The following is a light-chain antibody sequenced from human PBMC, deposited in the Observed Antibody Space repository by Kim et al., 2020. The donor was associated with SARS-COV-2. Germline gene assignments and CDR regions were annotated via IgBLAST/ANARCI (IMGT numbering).Light chain of an antibody. J-gene: IGKJ4*01. Sequence: SPGARATLSCRASHRVSSNYLAWYQQKPGQAPRLLIYGVYSRATGIPDRFSGSGSGTDFTLTIRTLEPEDFAVYYCQQYGSSPVTFGGGTKVDIK. CDR2: GVY. V-gene: IGKV3-20*01. CDR3: QQYGSSPVT. CDR1: HRVSSNY.